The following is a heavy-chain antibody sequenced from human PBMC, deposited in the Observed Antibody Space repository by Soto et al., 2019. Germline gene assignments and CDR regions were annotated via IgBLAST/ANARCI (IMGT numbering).Heavy chain of an antibody. CDR3: TRDVGQFVDIVATPPYYYYYGMDV. J-gene: IGHJ6*02. Sequence: PAGSLRLSCTASGFTFGEYALSWVRPAPGKWLEWVGFIRSQAYGGTTEYAASVKGRFTISRDDSKSIAYLQMNSLKTEDTAVYYCTRDVGQFVDIVATPPYYYYYGMDVWGQGTTVTVSS. D-gene: IGHD5-12*01. CDR1: GFTFGEYA. V-gene: IGHV3-49*04. CDR2: IRSQAYGGTT.